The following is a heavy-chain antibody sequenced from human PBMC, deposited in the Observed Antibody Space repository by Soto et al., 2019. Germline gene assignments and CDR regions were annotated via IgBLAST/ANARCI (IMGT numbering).Heavy chain of an antibody. D-gene: IGHD6-13*01. CDR1: CYTFTSYG. J-gene: IGHJ6*02. CDR2: ISAYNHNT. CDR3: ERVGQEQLDYYYYCGMDV. Sequence: ASVQVSSNASCYTFTSYGISWERQPPGQGQGRWGSISAYNHNTNYAHKLQGRVTMTTDTSTSTAYMELRSLSSDDTAVYYCERVGQEQLDYYYYCGMDVWGQGTTVTVSS. V-gene: IGHV1-18*04.